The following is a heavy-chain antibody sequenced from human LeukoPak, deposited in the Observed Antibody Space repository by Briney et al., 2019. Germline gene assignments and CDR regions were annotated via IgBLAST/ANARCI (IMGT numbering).Heavy chain of an antibody. V-gene: IGHV4-59*08. D-gene: IGHD2-21*02. Sequence: PSETLSLTCSVSGGSISSHYWSWIRQPPGKGLEWIGYIHDSGSTNYNPSLKSRVTMSVDTSKNQFSLKLSSVTAADTAVYYCARLPNDCHDYWGQGTLVTVSS. J-gene: IGHJ4*02. CDR2: IHDSGST. CDR1: GGSISSHY. CDR3: ARLPNDCHDY.